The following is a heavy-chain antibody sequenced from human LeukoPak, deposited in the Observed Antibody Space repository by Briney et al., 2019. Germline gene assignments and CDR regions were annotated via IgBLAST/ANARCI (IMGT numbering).Heavy chain of an antibody. V-gene: IGHV3-33*01. D-gene: IGHD6-13*01. J-gene: IGHJ5*02. CDR3: AREMGIAELNWFDP. CDR2: IWYDGSNK. CDR1: GFTFSSYG. Sequence: GGSLRLSCAASGFTFSSYGMHWVRQAPGKGLEWVAVIWYDGSNKYYADSVKGRFTISRDNSKNTLYLQMNSLRAVDTAVYYCAREMGIAELNWFDPWGQGTLVTVSS.